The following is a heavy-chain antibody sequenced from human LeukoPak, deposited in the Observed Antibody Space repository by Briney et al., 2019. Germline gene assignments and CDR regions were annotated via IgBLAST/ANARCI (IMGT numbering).Heavy chain of an antibody. D-gene: IGHD3-10*02. CDR1: GVTLSSFA. J-gene: IGHJ4*02. V-gene: IGHV3-7*03. Sequence: GGSLRLSCAASGVTLSSFAMSWARQAPGKGLEWVANISNGGYPTYYVDSVGGRFTISRDDARNSLFLQMNGLRADDTAVYYCTRENYVPDSWGQGTLVTVSS. CDR2: ISNGGYPT. CDR3: TRENYVPDS.